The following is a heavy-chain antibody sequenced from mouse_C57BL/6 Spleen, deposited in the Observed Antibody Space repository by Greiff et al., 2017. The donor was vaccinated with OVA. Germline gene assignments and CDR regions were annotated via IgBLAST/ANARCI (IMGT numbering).Heavy chain of an antibody. CDR2: IDPSDSYT. CDR1: GYTFTSYW. Sequence: QVQLQQPGAELVRPGTSVQLSCKASGYTFTSYWMHWVKQRPGQGLEWIGVIDPSDSYTNYNQKFKGKATLTVDTSSSTAYMQLSSLTSEDSAVYYCAYYYRWGQGTTLTVSS. V-gene: IGHV1-59*01. J-gene: IGHJ2*01. CDR3: AYYYR. D-gene: IGHD1-1*01.